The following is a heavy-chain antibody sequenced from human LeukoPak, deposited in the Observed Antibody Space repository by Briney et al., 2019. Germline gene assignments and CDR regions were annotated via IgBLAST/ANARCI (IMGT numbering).Heavy chain of an antibody. CDR2: ISDSGGTI. CDR1: RFTFSTYA. CDR3: AKHSYRVDSFTDY. V-gene: IGHV3-23*01. J-gene: IGHJ4*02. Sequence: GRSLRLSCAASRFTFSTYAMSWVRQAPGEGLEWVSRISDSGGTIYYADSVKGRFTISRDNSKNTLYLQMNSLRAEDTAVYYCAKHSYRVDSFTDYWGQGTLVTVSS. D-gene: IGHD5-12*01.